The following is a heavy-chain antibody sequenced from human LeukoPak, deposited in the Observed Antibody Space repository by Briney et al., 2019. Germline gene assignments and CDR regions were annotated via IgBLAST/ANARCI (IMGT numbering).Heavy chain of an antibody. D-gene: IGHD3-10*01. J-gene: IGHJ6*02. V-gene: IGHV4-39*01. Sequence: SETLSLTCTVSGGSISSSSYYWGWIRQPPGKGLEWIGSIYYSGSTYYNPSLKSRVTISVDTSKNQFSLKLSSVTAADTAVYYCARVVPPFGITMVRGVGVPDWDYGMDVWGQGTTVTVSS. CDR1: GGSISSSSYY. CDR2: IYYSGST. CDR3: ARVVPPFGITMVRGVGVPDWDYGMDV.